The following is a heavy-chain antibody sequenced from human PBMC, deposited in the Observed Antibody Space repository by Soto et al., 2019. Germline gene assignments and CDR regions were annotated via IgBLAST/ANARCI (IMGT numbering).Heavy chain of an antibody. Sequence: QVQLVQSGAEVKKPGASVKVSCKASGYTFTSYDINWVRQATGQGLEWMGWMNPNSGNTGYAQKFQGRVTMTRNTSISTAYMELSSLRSEDTAVYYCASGGVIVVVPAAIAGDYGMDVWGQGTTVTVSS. J-gene: IGHJ6*02. CDR1: GYTFTSYD. D-gene: IGHD2-2*01. V-gene: IGHV1-8*01. CDR3: ASGGVIVVVPAAIAGDYGMDV. CDR2: MNPNSGNT.